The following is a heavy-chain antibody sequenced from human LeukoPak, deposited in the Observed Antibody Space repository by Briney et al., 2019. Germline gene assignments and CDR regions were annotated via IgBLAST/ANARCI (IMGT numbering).Heavy chain of an antibody. CDR3: ARHGMRYSSSSGLDY. CDR2: IYYNGSS. V-gene: IGHV4-39*01. Sequence: PSETLSLPCTVSGGSISSSSYYWGWVRQPPGKGLEWIGSIYYNGSSYYNPPVQSRVTISVDTSKNQFSLKPTSVTAADTAVYYCARHGMRYSSSSGLDYWGQGTLVTVSS. CDR1: GGSISSSSYY. D-gene: IGHD6-6*01. J-gene: IGHJ4*02.